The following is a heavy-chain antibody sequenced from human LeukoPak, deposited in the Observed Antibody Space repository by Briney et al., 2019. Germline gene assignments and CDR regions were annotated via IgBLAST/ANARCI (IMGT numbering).Heavy chain of an antibody. D-gene: IGHD3-22*01. Sequence: GASVKVSCKASGYTFTSYGISWVRQAPGQGLEWMGWISAYNGNTNYAQKLQGRVTMTTDTSTSTAYMELRSLRSDDTAVYYCARVGYYDSSGYYFGWGQRTLVTVSS. J-gene: IGHJ4*02. CDR1: GYTFTSYG. CDR2: ISAYNGNT. CDR3: ARVGYYDSSGYYFG. V-gene: IGHV1-18*01.